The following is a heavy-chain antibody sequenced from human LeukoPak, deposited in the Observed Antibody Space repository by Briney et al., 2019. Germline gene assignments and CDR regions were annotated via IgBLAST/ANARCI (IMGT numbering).Heavy chain of an antibody. CDR2: ISGDGSST. V-gene: IGHV3-43*02. D-gene: IGHD6-13*01. Sequence: GGSLRLSCAASGFTFDDYAMHWVRQAPGKGLEWVSLISGDGSSTYYADSVKRRFTISRDNSKNSLYLQMNSLRTEDTALYYCAKDIAAAGIYYYYMDVWGKGTTVTVSS. CDR3: AKDIAAAGIYYYYMDV. CDR1: GFTFDDYA. J-gene: IGHJ6*03.